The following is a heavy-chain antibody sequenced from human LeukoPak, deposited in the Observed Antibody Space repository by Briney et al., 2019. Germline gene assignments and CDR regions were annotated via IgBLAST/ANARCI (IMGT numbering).Heavy chain of an antibody. J-gene: IGHJ6*02. Sequence: PGASLRLSCAASGFTFSSYAMSWVRQAPGKGLEWVSAISGSGGSTYYADSVKGRFTISRDNSKNTLYLQMNSLRAEDTAVYYCVKAESRGYYYYYGMDVWGQGTTVTVSS. CDR2: ISGSGGST. D-gene: IGHD6-25*01. V-gene: IGHV3-23*01. CDR1: GFTFSSYA. CDR3: VKAESRGYYYYYGMDV.